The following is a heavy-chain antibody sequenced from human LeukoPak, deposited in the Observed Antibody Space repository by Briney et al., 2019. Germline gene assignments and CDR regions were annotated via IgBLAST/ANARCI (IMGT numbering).Heavy chain of an antibody. CDR1: GFTFGDYA. CDR3: TRGTVPTAIPHFDY. CDR2: IRSKAYGGTT. D-gene: IGHD2-2*02. V-gene: IGHV3-49*04. Sequence: PGGSLRLSCTASGFTFGDYAMSWVRLAPGKGLEWVGFIRSKAYGGTTEYAASVKGRFTISRDDSKSIAYLQMNSLKTEDTAVYYCTRGTVPTAIPHFDYWGQGTLVTVSS. J-gene: IGHJ4*02.